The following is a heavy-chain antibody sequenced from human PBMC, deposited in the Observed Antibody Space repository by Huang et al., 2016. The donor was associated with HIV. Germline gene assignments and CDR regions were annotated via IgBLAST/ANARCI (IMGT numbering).Heavy chain of an antibody. CDR2: FDPEDGET. CDR1: GYNLTELS. D-gene: IGHD3-22*01. CDR3: ATVYRRFRNHDSGDYYFDY. Sequence: QVQLVQSGAEVKKPGASVKVSCKVSGYNLTELSMHWVRQVPGKGLELMGGFDPEDGETIYAQKCQGRVTMTEDTSTDTAYMELSSLRSEDTAVYYCATVYRRFRNHDSGDYYFDYWDQGTLVTVSS. J-gene: IGHJ4*02. V-gene: IGHV1-24*01.